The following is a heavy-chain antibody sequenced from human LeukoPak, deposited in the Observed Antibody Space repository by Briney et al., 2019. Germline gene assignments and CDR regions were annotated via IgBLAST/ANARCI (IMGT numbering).Heavy chain of an antibody. J-gene: IGHJ4*02. CDR2: IKPDGSEE. V-gene: IGHV3-7*01. D-gene: IGHD4-17*01. CDR3: AKDRDMTTVTGPDY. Sequence: PGGSLRLSCAASGLTSSSHWMSWVRQAPGKGLEWVANIKPDGSEENYVDSVKGRFTISRDNAKNPLYLQMSSLRAEDTAVYYCAKDRDMTTVTGPDYWGQGTLVTVSS. CDR1: GLTSSSHW.